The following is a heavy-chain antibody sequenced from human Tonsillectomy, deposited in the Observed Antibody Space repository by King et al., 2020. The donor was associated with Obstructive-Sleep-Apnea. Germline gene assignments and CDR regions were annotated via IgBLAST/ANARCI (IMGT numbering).Heavy chain of an antibody. D-gene: IGHD1-26*01. J-gene: IGHJ4*02. V-gene: IGHV4-34*01. CDR3: ARGVSGSYSPFDY. Sequence: VQLQQWGAGLLKPSETLSLTCAVYGGSFSGHYWSWIRQPPGKGLEWIGEINHSGSTNYNPSLKSRVTISVDTSKNQFSLKLSSVTAADTAVYYCARGVSGSYSPFDYWGQETLVTVSS. CDR1: GGSFSGHY. CDR2: INHSGST.